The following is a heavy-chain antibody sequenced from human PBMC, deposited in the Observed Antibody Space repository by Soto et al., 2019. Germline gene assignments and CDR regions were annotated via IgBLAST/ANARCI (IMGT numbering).Heavy chain of an antibody. Sequence: QVQLVESGGGVVQPGRSLRLSCAASGFTFSSYAMHWVRQAPGKGLEWVAVISYDGSNKYYADSVKGRFTISRDNSKNTLYLQMNSLRAEDTAVYYCAREDRLYGGKPPDYWGQGTLVTVSS. D-gene: IGHD2-15*01. CDR3: AREDRLYGGKPPDY. CDR1: GFTFSSYA. CDR2: ISYDGSNK. V-gene: IGHV3-30-3*01. J-gene: IGHJ4*02.